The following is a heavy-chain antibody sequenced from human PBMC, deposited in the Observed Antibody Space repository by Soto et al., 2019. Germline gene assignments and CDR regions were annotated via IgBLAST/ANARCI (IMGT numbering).Heavy chain of an antibody. CDR2: IWYDGSNK. D-gene: IGHD2-15*01. V-gene: IGHV3-33*01. CDR3: ARDFSRGVIPGEAFDI. Sequence: GGSLRLSCAASGFTFSSYGMHWVRQAPGKGLEWVAVIWYDGSNKYYADSVKGRFTISRDNSKNTLYLQMNSLRAEDTAVYYCARDFSRGVIPGEAFDIWGQGTMVTVSS. CDR1: GFTFSSYG. J-gene: IGHJ3*02.